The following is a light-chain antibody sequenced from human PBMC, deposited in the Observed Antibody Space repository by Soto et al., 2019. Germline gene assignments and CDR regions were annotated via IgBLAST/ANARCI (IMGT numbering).Light chain of an antibody. Sequence: DIQMTQSPSSLSASVGDRVTITCRASQYISTNVNWYQKKPGKAPNLLIHAASTLHSGVPSRFSGSGSGTYFTLTISSLQPDDFATYYCQQSYRTPPDTFGQGTKLEIK. CDR3: QQSYRTPPDT. J-gene: IGKJ2*01. V-gene: IGKV1-39*01. CDR2: AAS. CDR1: QYISTN.